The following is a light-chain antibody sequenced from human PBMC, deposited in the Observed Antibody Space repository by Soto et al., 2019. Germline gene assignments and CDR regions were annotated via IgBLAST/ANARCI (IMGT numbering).Light chain of an antibody. CDR2: EVI. CDR1: SSDVGGYNY. V-gene: IGLV2-14*01. Sequence: QSALTQPASVSGSPGQSITISCTGTSSDVGGYNYVSWYQQHPGKAPTLMIHEVINRPSGVSTRFSGSKSGNTASLTISGLQAEDEADYYCSSYTSSSTLVFGTGTKLTVL. CDR3: SSYTSSSTLV. J-gene: IGLJ1*01.